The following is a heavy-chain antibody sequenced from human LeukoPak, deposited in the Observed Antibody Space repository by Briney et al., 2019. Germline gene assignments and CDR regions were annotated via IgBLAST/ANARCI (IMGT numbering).Heavy chain of an antibody. CDR1: GGSISSGSYY. D-gene: IGHD3-3*01. CDR3: ARTAVGDFGVVTYFDY. J-gene: IGHJ4*02. V-gene: IGHV4-61*02. CDR2: IYTSGST. Sequence: PSETLSLTCTDSGGSISSGSYYWCWLRPPAGKGLEWIGRIYTSGSTNYNPSLKSRVTISVDTTKNQSSLKLSSVTAVGTGVYYCARTAVGDFGVVTYFDYWGQGTLVTFAS.